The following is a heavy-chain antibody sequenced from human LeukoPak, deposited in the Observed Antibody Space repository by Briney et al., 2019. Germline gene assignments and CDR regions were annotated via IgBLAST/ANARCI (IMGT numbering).Heavy chain of an antibody. V-gene: IGHV3-23*01. D-gene: IGHD2-2*01. CDR2: ITTSDGNT. Sequence: AGGSLRLSCAASGFTFSSYTMSWVRQAPGKGLEWVSTITTSDGNTYYADSVKGRFTISRDNSKNTLYLQMNSLRAEDTAVYYCARERVPAALGVYGMDVWGQGTTVTVSS. CDR3: ARERVPAALGVYGMDV. CDR1: GFTFSSYT. J-gene: IGHJ6*02.